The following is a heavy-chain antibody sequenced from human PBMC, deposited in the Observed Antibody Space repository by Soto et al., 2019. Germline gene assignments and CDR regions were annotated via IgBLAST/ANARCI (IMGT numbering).Heavy chain of an antibody. V-gene: IGHV4-39*01. D-gene: IGHD3-22*01. J-gene: IGHJ4*02. CDR3: ARHIDDSSGYYYLFDY. Sequence: SETLSLTCTVSGGSISSSSYYWGWIRQPPGKGLEWIGSIYYSGSTYYNPSLKSRVTISVDTSKNQFSLKLSSVTAADTDVYYCARHIDDSSGYYYLFDYWGQGTLVTVSS. CDR2: IYYSGST. CDR1: GGSISSSSYY.